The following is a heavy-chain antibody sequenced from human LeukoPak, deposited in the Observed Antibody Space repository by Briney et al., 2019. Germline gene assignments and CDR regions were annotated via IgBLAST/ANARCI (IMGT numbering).Heavy chain of an antibody. J-gene: IGHJ5*02. D-gene: IGHD1-7*01. CDR2: IIPIFGTA. V-gene: IGHV1-69*13. Sequence: GASVKVSCTASGGTFSSYAISWVRQAPGQGLEWMGGIIPIFGTANYAQKFQGRVTITADESTSTAYMELSSLRSEDTAVYYCARGAGTSDNWFDPWGQGTLVTVSS. CDR3: ARGAGTSDNWFDP. CDR1: GGTFSSYA.